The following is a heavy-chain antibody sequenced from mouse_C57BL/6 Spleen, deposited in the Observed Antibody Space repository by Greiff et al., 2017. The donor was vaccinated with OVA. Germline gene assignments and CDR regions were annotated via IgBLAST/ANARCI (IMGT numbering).Heavy chain of an antibody. V-gene: IGHV1-15*01. J-gene: IGHJ4*01. CDR3: TRDGSSFYYSMDY. Sequence: VKLQESGAELVRPGASVTLSCKASGYTFTDYEMHWVKQTPVHGLEWIGAIDPETGGTAYNQKFKGKAILTADKSSSTAYMELRSLTSEDSAVYYCTRDGSSFYYSMDYWGQGTSVTVSS. CDR2: IDPETGGT. D-gene: IGHD1-1*01. CDR1: GYTFTDYE.